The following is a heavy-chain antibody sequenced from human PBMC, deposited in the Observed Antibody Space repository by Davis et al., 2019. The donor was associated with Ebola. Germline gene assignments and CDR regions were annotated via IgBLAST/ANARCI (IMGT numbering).Heavy chain of an antibody. V-gene: IGHV3-48*03. J-gene: IGHJ4*02. Sequence: GESLKISCAASGFTFSSYEMNWVRQASGKGLEWVSYIDSSGGTTYYADSVKGRFTISRDSAKNSLYLQMNNLRAEDTAIYYCARDYFGSDSYPLFDLWGQGTLVTVSS. CDR3: ARDYFGSDSYPLFDL. CDR2: IDSSGGTT. D-gene: IGHD3-10*01. CDR1: GFTFSSYE.